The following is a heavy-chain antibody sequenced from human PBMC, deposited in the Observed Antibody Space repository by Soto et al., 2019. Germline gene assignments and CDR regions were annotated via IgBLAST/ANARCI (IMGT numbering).Heavy chain of an antibody. Sequence: GGSLRLSCAASGFTVSSNYMSWVRQAPGKGLERVSVIYSGGSTYYADSVKGRFTISRDNSKNTLYLQMNSLRAEDTAVYYCARGRRLRYFDWLPYDYWGQGTLVTVSS. CDR3: ARGRRLRYFDWLPYDY. CDR1: GFTVSSNY. V-gene: IGHV3-53*01. CDR2: IYSGGST. D-gene: IGHD3-9*01. J-gene: IGHJ4*02.